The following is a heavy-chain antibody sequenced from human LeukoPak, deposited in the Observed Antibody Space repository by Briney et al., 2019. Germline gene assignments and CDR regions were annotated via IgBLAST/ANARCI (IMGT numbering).Heavy chain of an antibody. J-gene: IGHJ6*02. CDR2: IIPILGIA. CDR3: ARRPGAYGMDV. Sequence: GASVKVSCKASGGTLGSYAISWVRQAPGQGLEWMGRIIPILGIANYAQKFQGRATITADKSTSTAYIELSSLRSEDTAVYYCARRPGAYGMDVWGQGTTVTVPS. CDR1: GGTLGSYA. V-gene: IGHV1-69*04.